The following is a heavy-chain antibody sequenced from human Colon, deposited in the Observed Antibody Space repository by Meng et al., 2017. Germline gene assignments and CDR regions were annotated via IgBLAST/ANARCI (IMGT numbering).Heavy chain of an antibody. CDR3: ARNPVIPDARTFDF. Sequence: QLQESGPGVVKPSQTLSLTFTICGGSINSADYYWNWTRQSPGKGLEWLGYIHSSGNTYYTPSLKSRLTMSLDTSKNQFSLRLTSVTAADTAVYYCARNPVIPDARTFDFWGQGALVTVSS. CDR2: IHSSGNT. D-gene: IGHD2-2*01. V-gene: IGHV4-30-4*01. J-gene: IGHJ4*02. CDR1: GGSINSADYY.